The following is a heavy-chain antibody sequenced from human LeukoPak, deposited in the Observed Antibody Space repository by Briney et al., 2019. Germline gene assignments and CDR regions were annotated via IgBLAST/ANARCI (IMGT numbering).Heavy chain of an antibody. Sequence: ASVKVSCKASGYTFTSYDINWVRQATGQGLEWMGWMNPNSGNTGYAQKFQGRVTMTRNTSISTAYMELSSLRSEDTAVYYCARAPVLYGSGSYYNSPDYWGQGTLVTVSS. CDR3: ARAPVLYGSGSYYNSPDY. CDR1: GYTFTSYD. J-gene: IGHJ4*02. CDR2: MNPNSGNT. V-gene: IGHV1-8*01. D-gene: IGHD3-10*01.